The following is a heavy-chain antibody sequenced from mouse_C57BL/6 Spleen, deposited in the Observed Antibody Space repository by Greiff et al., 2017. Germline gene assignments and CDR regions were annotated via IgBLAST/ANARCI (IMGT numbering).Heavy chain of an antibody. J-gene: IGHJ2*01. D-gene: IGHD1-1*01. V-gene: IGHV1-39*01. Sequence: EVQLQQSGPELVKPGASVKISCKASGYSFTDYNMNWVKQSNGKSLEWIGVINPNYGTTSYNQKFKGKATLTVDQSSSTAYMQLNRLTSENSAVYYCSRGYYGSSYYFDYWGQGTTLTVSS. CDR2: INPNYGTT. CDR1: GYSFTDYN. CDR3: SRGYYGSSYYFDY.